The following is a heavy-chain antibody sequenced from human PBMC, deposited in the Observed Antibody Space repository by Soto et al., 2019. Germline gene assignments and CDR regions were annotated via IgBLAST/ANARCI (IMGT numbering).Heavy chain of an antibody. Sequence: ASVKVSCKASGYTFTGYYMHWVRQAPGQGLEWMGWINPNSGGTNYAQKFQGRVTMTRDTSISTAYMELSRLRSDDTAVYYCARDPLDDQSWYDAFDIWGQGTMVTVSS. CDR3: ARDPLDDQSWYDAFDI. D-gene: IGHD6-13*01. J-gene: IGHJ3*02. CDR2: INPNSGGT. CDR1: GYTFTGYY. V-gene: IGHV1-2*02.